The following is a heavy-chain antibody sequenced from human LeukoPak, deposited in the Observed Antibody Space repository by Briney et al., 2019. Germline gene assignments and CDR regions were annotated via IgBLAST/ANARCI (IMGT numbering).Heavy chain of an antibody. CDR3: ARGLYSSSP. V-gene: IGHV3-23*01. CDR2: ISGSGFT. D-gene: IGHD6-6*01. Sequence: HAGGSLRLSCAASGFTFSSYAMSWVRQAPGKGLGWVSAISGSGFTYYADSVKGRFTISRDNSKNPRSLQMNSLRAEDTAVYYCARGLYSSSPWGQGTLVTVSS. CDR1: GFTFSSYA. J-gene: IGHJ4*02.